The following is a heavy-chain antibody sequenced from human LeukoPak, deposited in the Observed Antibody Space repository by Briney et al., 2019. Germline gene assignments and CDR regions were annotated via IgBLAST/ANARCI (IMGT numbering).Heavy chain of an antibody. CDR3: ARVHGYPYYFDY. CDR2: VYYTGST. Sequence: SETLSLTCTVSGGSTSSSSYFWGWIRQPPEKGLDWIGNVYYTGSTYYNPSLLSRVTVSVDTSKNQFSLRLSSVTAADTAMYYYARVHGYPYYFDYWGQGILVTVSS. D-gene: IGHD5-18*01. J-gene: IGHJ4*02. CDR1: GGSTSSSSYF. V-gene: IGHV4-39*01.